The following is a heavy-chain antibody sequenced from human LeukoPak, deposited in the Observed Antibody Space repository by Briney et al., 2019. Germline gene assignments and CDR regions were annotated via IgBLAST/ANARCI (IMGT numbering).Heavy chain of an antibody. D-gene: IGHD3-10*01. Sequence: PSETLSLTCTVSGGSISIGSYYWSWIRQPAGKGLEWMRRINTSGSTNYNPSLKSRVTISVDTSKNQFSLKLSSVTAAATAVYYCARAQISGTYYYGSGSYDYWGQGTLVTVSS. CDR2: INTSGST. CDR3: ARAQISGTYYYGSGSYDY. V-gene: IGHV4-61*02. J-gene: IGHJ4*02. CDR1: GGSISIGSYY.